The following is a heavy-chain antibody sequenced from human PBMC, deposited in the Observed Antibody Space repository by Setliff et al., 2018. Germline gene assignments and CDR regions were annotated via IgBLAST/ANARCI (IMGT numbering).Heavy chain of an antibody. J-gene: IGHJ3*02. Sequence: GGSLKISCQGSGYTFPNYWIGWVRQMPGKGLELMGIIYPADSDPRYSPSFQGQVTISVDKSISTVYLHWSSLKASDTAMYYCARSPLDDAFDIWGQGTMVTVSS. V-gene: IGHV5-51*01. CDR3: ARSPLDDAFDI. CDR1: GYTFPNYW. CDR2: IYPADSDP.